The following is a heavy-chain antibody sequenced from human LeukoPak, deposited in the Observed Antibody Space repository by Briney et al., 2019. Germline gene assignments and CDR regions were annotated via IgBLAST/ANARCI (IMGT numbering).Heavy chain of an antibody. J-gene: IGHJ5*02. D-gene: IGHD6-6*01. V-gene: IGHV1-45*02. Sequence: GASVQVSCQSSGYTFTYRYLHWVRQASGQALEWMGWITPFNGNTNYAQKFQDRVNITRDRSMSTAYMELSSLRSEDTAMYYCANSAARVGWFDPWGQGTLVTVSS. CDR2: ITPFNGNT. CDR3: ANSAARVGWFDP. CDR1: GYTFTYRY.